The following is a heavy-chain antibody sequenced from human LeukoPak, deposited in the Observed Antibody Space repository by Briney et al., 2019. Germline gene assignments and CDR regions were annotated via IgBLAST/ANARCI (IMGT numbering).Heavy chain of an antibody. CDR2: IYYSGST. Sequence: SETLSLTCTVSGGSISSSSYYWGWIRQPPGKGLEWIGSIYYSGSTYYNPSLKSRVTISVDTSKNQFSLRLSSVTAADTAVYYCATGVHGIATAGDYYFDYWGQGTLVTVSS. CDR1: GGSISSSSYY. CDR3: ATGVHGIATAGDYYFDY. J-gene: IGHJ4*02. D-gene: IGHD6-13*01. V-gene: IGHV4-39*01.